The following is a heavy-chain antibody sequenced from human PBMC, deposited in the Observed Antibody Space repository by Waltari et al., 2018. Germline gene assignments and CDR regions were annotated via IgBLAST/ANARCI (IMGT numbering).Heavy chain of an antibody. Sequence: QVQLQQWGAGLLKPSETLSLTCAVYGGSFSGYYWSWIRQPPGKGLEWIGENNHSGSTNNNPPRKRRVTISVHPSKTQFSLTLSSATAADTAVYYCARLDPYYYDSSGYPADYWGQGTLVTVSS. J-gene: IGHJ4*02. CDR2: NNHSGST. CDR1: GGSFSGYY. V-gene: IGHV4-34*01. CDR3: ARLDPYYYDSSGYPADY. D-gene: IGHD3-22*01.